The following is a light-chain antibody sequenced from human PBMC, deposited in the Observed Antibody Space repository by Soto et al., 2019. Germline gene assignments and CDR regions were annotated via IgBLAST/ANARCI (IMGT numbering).Light chain of an antibody. CDR1: QSVGTY. CDR3: QQRVNWLT. J-gene: IGKJ4*01. Sequence: EIVLTQSPAILSLSPGERATLSCRASQSVGTYLDWYQQKLGQAPRLLIYDASNRATGIPARFSGNGSGTDFTLTISSLEPEDFAVYYCQQRVNWLTFGGGTKVEL. V-gene: IGKV3-11*01. CDR2: DAS.